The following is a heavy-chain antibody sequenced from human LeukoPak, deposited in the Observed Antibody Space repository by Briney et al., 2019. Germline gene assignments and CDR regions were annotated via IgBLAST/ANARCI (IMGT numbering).Heavy chain of an antibody. D-gene: IGHD3-22*01. J-gene: IGHJ4*02. Sequence: PGGSLRLSCAASEFSVGSNYMTWVRQAPGKGLEWVSLIYSGGSTYYADSVKGRFTISRDNSKNTLYLQMNSLRAEDTAVYYCAKADYYDSSGYFFDYWGQGTLVTVSS. CDR2: IYSGGST. CDR1: EFSVGSNY. CDR3: AKADYYDSSGYFFDY. V-gene: IGHV3-66*01.